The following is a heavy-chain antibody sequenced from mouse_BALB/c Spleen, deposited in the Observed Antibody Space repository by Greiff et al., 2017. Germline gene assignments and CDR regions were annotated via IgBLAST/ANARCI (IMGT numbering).Heavy chain of an antibody. J-gene: IGHJ2*01. Sequence: VKLQQSGPELVKPGASVRISCKASGYTFTSYYIHWVKQRPGQGLEWIGWIYPGNVNTKYNEKFKGKATLTADKSSSTAYMQLSSLTSEDSAVYFCAREGYYYGSDYFDYWGQGTTLTVSS. CDR1: GYTFTSYY. CDR3: AREGYYYGSDYFDY. V-gene: IGHV1S56*01. CDR2: IYPGNVNT. D-gene: IGHD1-1*01.